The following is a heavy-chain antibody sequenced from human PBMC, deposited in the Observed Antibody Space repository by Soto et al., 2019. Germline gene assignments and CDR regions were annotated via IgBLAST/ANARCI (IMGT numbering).Heavy chain of an antibody. Sequence: SETLSLTCSVFGGSIRSGGYYWSWVRQHPGKGLEWIGYMYKSANTFYNPSLRSRVTISADTSENQFSLNLSSVTAADTAVYFCARYYVDRSGYFDYWGQGILVTVSS. V-gene: IGHV4-31*03. CDR1: GGSIRSGGYY. D-gene: IGHD3-22*01. CDR2: MYKSANT. CDR3: ARYYVDRSGYFDY. J-gene: IGHJ4*02.